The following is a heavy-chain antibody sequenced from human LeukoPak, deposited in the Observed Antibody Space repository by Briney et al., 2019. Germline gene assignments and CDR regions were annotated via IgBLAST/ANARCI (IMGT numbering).Heavy chain of an antibody. J-gene: IGHJ4*02. D-gene: IGHD4-11*01. CDR3: AKAFDYNGLRGEGGSFDC. CDR2: IGVGGDT. V-gene: IGHV3-13*01. Sequence: GESLRLSCVASGFNFSKNDMHWVRQTTERGLEWVSAIGVGGDTYYADPVKGRFTISRENGKNSVYLQMNSLRAGDTAVYFCAKAFDYNGLRGEGGSFDCWGQGALVTVSS. CDR1: GFNFSKND.